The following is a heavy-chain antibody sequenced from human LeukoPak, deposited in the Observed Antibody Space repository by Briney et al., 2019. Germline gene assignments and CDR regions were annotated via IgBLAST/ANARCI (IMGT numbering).Heavy chain of an antibody. CDR3: AREGGYSGYHGAFDI. J-gene: IGHJ3*02. D-gene: IGHD5-12*01. Sequence: PSETLSLTCTVSGGSISSSSYYWGWIRQPPGKGLEWIGSIYYSGSTYYNPSLKSRVTISVDTSKNQFSLKLSSVTAADTAVYYCAREGGYSGYHGAFDIWGQGTMVTVSS. V-gene: IGHV4-39*07. CDR1: GGSISSSSYY. CDR2: IYYSGST.